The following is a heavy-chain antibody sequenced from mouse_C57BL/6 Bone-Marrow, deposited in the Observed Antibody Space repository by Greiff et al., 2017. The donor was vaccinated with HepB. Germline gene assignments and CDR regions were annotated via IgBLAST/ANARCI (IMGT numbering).Heavy chain of an antibody. Sequence: QVHVKQPGAELVKPGASVKMSCKASGYTFTSYWITWVKQRPGQGLEWIGDIYPGSGSTNYNEKFKSKATLTVDTSSSTAYMQLSSLTSEDSAVYYCARSGNYDYFYAMDYWGQGTSVTVSS. CDR2: IYPGSGST. J-gene: IGHJ4*01. CDR1: GYTFTSYW. V-gene: IGHV1-55*01. CDR3: ARSGNYDYFYAMDY. D-gene: IGHD2-4*01.